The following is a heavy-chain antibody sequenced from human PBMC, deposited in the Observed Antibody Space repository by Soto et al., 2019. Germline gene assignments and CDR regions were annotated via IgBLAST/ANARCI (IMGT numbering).Heavy chain of an antibody. Sequence: SQTLSLTCVISGDSVSNNSAAWIWIRQSPSRGLEWLGRTYYRSKWYSDSAVSVKSRITVKPDTSTNQFSLQLNSVTPEDAAVYYCAREVGESRRRSECWGKGTLVSVST. CDR1: GDSVSNNSAA. CDR2: TYYRSKWYS. J-gene: IGHJ1*01. V-gene: IGHV6-1*01. CDR3: AREVGESRRRSEC. D-gene: IGHD1-26*01.